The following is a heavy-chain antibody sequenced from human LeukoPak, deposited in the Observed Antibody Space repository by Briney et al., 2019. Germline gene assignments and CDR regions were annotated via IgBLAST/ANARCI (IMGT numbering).Heavy chain of an antibody. Sequence: GGSLRLSCAVSGITFSSYWMHWVRQDPGRGLLWVSRINTQSTYTNYADSVKGRFTISRDNSKNTLYLQMNSLRAEDTAVYYCAKDRGSVTMVRGVFDYWGQGTLVTVSS. J-gene: IGHJ4*02. CDR2: INTQSTYT. CDR1: GITFSSYW. D-gene: IGHD3-10*01. CDR3: AKDRGSVTMVRGVFDY. V-gene: IGHV3-74*01.